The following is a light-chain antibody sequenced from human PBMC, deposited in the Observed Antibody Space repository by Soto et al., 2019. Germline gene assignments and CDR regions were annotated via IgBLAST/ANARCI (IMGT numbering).Light chain of an antibody. CDR3: CSYAGSSTSAV. V-gene: IGLV2-23*02. J-gene: IGLJ7*01. CDR2: EVS. CDR1: SSDVGSYNL. Sequence: QSALTQPASVSGSRGQSITISCTGTSSDVGSYNLVSWYQQHPGKAPKLMIYEVSKRPSGVSNRFSGSKSGNTASLTISGLQAEDEADYYCCSYAGSSTSAVFGGGTKLTVL.